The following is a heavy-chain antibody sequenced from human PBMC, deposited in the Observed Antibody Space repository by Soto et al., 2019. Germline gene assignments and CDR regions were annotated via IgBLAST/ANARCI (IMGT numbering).Heavy chain of an antibody. Sequence: SETLSLTCAVYGGSFSGYYWSWIRQPPGKGLEWIGEINHSGSTNYNPSLKSRVTISVDTSKNQFSLKLSSVTAADTAVYYCARGRRSYYGSGSYYNVFSYYYYGMDVWGQGTTVAASS. CDR2: INHSGST. CDR1: GGSFSGYY. D-gene: IGHD3-10*01. J-gene: IGHJ6*02. V-gene: IGHV4-34*01. CDR3: ARGRRSYYGSGSYYNVFSYYYYGMDV.